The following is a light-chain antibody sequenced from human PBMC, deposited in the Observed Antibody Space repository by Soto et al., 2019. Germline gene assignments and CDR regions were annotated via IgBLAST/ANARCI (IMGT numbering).Light chain of an antibody. Sequence: QSVLTQPRSVSGSPGQSVTISCTGTSSDVGGYNYVSWYQQHPGKAPNLLIYDVSKRPSGVPDRFSGSKSGNTASLTISGLQAEDEADYYCCSYAGSYTSLYVFGTGTKVTVL. V-gene: IGLV2-11*01. J-gene: IGLJ1*01. CDR1: SSDVGGYNY. CDR3: CSYAGSYTSLYV. CDR2: DVS.